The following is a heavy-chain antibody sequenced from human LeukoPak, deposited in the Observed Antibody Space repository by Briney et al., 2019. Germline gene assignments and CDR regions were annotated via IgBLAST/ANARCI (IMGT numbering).Heavy chain of an antibody. CDR2: ISSSSSYI. J-gene: IGHJ6*04. Sequence: GGSLRLSCAASGFTFSSYSMSWVRQAPGKGLEWVSSISSSSSYIYCADSVKGRFTISRDNAKNSLYLQMNSLRAEDTAVYYCARARIAAAGTTTRATYYYYYGMDVWGKGTTVTVSS. D-gene: IGHD6-13*01. V-gene: IGHV3-21*01. CDR1: GFTFSSYS. CDR3: ARARIAAAGTTTRATYYYYYGMDV.